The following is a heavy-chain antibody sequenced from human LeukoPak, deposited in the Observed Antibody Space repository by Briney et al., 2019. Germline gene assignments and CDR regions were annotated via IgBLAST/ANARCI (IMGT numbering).Heavy chain of an antibody. CDR1: GFTFSSYS. CDR3: ARDRVFGNLPDY. CDR2: ISSSSSNI. V-gene: IGHV3-21*01. D-gene: IGHD1-7*01. Sequence: GGSLRLSCAASGFTFSSYSMNWVRQAPGKGLEWVSSISSSSSNIYYADSVEGRFTISRDNAKNSLYLQMNSLRVEDTAVYYCARDRVFGNLPDYWGQGTLVTVSS. J-gene: IGHJ4*02.